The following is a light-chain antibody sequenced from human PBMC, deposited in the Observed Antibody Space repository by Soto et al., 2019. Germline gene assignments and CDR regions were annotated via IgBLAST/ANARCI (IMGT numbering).Light chain of an antibody. CDR3: SSFTNTITRYA. J-gene: IGLJ1*01. Sequence: QPVLTQPPSASGSPGQSVTISFTGTSSVVGAYNYVSWFQHHPGKAPKLIIYEVSYRPSGVSARFSGSKSGDTASLTISGLHAEDEADYYCSSFTNTITRYAFGTGTKLTVL. V-gene: IGLV2-14*01. CDR1: SSVVGAYNY. CDR2: EVS.